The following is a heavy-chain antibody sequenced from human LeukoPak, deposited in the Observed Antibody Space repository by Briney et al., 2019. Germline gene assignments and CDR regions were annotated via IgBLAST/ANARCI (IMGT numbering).Heavy chain of an antibody. CDR1: GFTFSSYG. D-gene: IGHD3-22*01. CDR2: IRYDENNK. CDR3: GKDYYDSSGYWVDY. V-gene: IGHV3-30*02. Sequence: GGSLRLSCAASGFTFSSYGMHWVRQAPGKGLEWVAFIRYDENNKYYADSVKGRFTISRDNSKNTLYLQMNSLRAEDTAVYYCGKDYYDSSGYWVDYWGQGTLVTVSS. J-gene: IGHJ4*02.